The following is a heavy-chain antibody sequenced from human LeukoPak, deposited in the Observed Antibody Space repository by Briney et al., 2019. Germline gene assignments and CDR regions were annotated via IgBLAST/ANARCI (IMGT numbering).Heavy chain of an antibody. Sequence: GGSLRLSCAASGFTFSNSAMSWVRQAPRKGLEWVSGISGSGDKTYYADSVKGRFTISRDNSKDTLSLQMNSLRDEDTAVYFCAKQYSSSSSDPWGQGTLVTVSS. V-gene: IGHV3-23*01. CDR1: GFTFSNSA. J-gene: IGHJ5*02. CDR3: AKQYSSSSSDP. CDR2: ISGSGDKT. D-gene: IGHD6-6*01.